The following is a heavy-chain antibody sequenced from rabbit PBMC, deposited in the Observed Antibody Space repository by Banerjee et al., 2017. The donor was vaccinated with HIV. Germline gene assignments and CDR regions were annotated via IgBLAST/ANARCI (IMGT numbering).Heavy chain of an antibody. J-gene: IGHJ4*01. Sequence: QEQLVESGGGLVQPEGSLTLTCTASGFDLSSNYWICWVRQAPGKGLEWIAYIYPDYGSTDYASWAKGRFTISKTSSTTVTLQMTSLTAADTATYFCAGSSYEYYFNLWGQGTLVTVS. V-gene: IGHV1S45*01. CDR1: GFDLSSNYW. CDR3: AGSSYEYYFNL. CDR2: IYPDYGST. D-gene: IGHD8-1*01.